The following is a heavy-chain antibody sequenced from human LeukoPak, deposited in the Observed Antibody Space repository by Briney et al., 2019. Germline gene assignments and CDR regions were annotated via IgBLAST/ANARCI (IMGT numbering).Heavy chain of an antibody. D-gene: IGHD3-22*01. CDR3: AKGGRGYYDSSAWRAFDI. J-gene: IGHJ3*02. CDR2: ISYDGSNK. Sequence: PGGALRLSCAASGFTYSSYAMHWVHQAPGKELEWVAVISYDGSNKYYADSAKGRFTISRDNSKNTLYLQMNSLRAEDTAVYYCAKGGRGYYDSSAWRAFDIWGQGTMVTVSS. CDR1: GFTYSSYA. V-gene: IGHV3-30-3*01.